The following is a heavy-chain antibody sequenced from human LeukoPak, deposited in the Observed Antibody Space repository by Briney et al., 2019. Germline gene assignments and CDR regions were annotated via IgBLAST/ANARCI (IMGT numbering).Heavy chain of an antibody. CDR2: IWYDGSHQ. D-gene: IGHD3-3*01. V-gene: IGHV3-33*06. J-gene: IGHJ6*03. CDR1: EFAFSFTG. CDR3: AKGPDDFWSGYYMDV. Sequence: PGRSLRLSCAAPEFAFSFTGMHWVRQAPGKGLEWVALIWYDGSHQYYADSVKGRFTISRDNSKNTLYLQMNSLRAEDTAVYYCAKGPDDFWSGYYMDVWGKGTTVTVSS.